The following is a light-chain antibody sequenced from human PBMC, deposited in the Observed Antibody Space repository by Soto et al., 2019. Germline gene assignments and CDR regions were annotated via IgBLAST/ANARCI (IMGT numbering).Light chain of an antibody. Sequence: EIMMTQSPAILSLSPGESATLSCRASESVTSNVAWYQQKPGQAPRLLLNGATNRATGIPARFTGTGYGTEFSLTITSLQSEGVGVYYCQQYGNWPAYAFGQGNNLELK. CDR3: QQYGNWPAYA. V-gene: IGKV3-15*01. CDR2: GAT. J-gene: IGKJ2*01. CDR1: ESVTSN.